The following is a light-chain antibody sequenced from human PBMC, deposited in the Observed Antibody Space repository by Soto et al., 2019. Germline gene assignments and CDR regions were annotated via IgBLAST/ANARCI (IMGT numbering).Light chain of an antibody. CDR1: QGISNY. CDR2: AAS. V-gene: IGKV1-27*01. J-gene: IGKJ5*01. CDR3: QKYYNTPPYV. Sequence: DIQMTQSPSSLSAPVGDRVTITCRARQGISNYLAWYQQKPGKVPTLLIYAASTLHSGVPSRFSGSGSGTDVTLTIIGLQPEDIATYYCQKYYNTPPYVFGQGTRLEIK.